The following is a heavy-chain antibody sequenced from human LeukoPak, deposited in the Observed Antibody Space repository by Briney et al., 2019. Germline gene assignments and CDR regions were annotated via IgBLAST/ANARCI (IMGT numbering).Heavy chain of an antibody. CDR2: IIPILGIA. CDR3: ARAPTRYFDWSHAFDI. D-gene: IGHD3-9*01. CDR1: GGTFSSYT. J-gene: IGHJ3*02. V-gene: IGHV1-69*02. Sequence: SVKVSCKASGGTFSSYTISWVRQAPGQGLEWMGRIIPILGIANYAQKFLGRVTITADKSTSTAYMELSSLRSEDTAVYYCARAPTRYFDWSHAFDIWGQGTMVTVSS.